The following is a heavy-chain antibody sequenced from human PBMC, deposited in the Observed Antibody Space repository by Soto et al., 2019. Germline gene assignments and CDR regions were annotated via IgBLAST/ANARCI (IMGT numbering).Heavy chain of an antibody. CDR1: GGSISSYR. CDR2: LNTYGNT. V-gene: IGHV4-4*07. J-gene: IGHJ5*02. Sequence: PSETLSLTCTVSGGSISSYRWSWIRQPAGKGLEWIGRLNTYGNTHYNPSLKSRVTVSVDTSRNQFFLTLRSVTAADSAVYHCGRESGETWDYEASWGQGTSVTVSS. D-gene: IGHD1-7*01. CDR3: GRESGETWDYEAS.